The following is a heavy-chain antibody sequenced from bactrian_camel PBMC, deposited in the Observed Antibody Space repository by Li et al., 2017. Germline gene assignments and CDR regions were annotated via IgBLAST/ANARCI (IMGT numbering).Heavy chain of an antibody. CDR2: IDFDSRT. Sequence: VQLVESGGGSVQFGGSLTLSCAGFVVGQSIYSMAWFRQARGKEREAVAVIDFDSRTSYLESVKGRFTISRGSHFNHISLQMNTLGPEDTAEYFCAARQLWTCGGPALWTGETNYDYWGQGTQVTVS. CDR3: AARQLWTCGGPALWTGETNYDY. J-gene: IGHJ4*01. V-gene: IGHV3S53*01. CDR1: VVGQSIYS. D-gene: IGHD1*01.